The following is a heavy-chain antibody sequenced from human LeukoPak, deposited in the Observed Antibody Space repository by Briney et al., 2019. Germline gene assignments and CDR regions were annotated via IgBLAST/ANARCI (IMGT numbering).Heavy chain of an antibody. V-gene: IGHV3-48*03. CDR2: ISRSGGNI. Sequence: SGGSLRLSCAASGFSFSSYEMIWVRQAPGKGLEWISYISRSGGNIYYADSVKGRFTISRDNAKNSLYLQMNSLRVEDTAVYYCARANTIFGVEPDYYFDYWGQGTLVSVSS. D-gene: IGHD3-3*01. J-gene: IGHJ4*02. CDR1: GFSFSSYE. CDR3: ARANTIFGVEPDYYFDY.